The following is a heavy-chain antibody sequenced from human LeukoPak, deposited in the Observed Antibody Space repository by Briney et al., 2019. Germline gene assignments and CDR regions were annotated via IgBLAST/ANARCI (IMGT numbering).Heavy chain of an antibody. D-gene: IGHD3-10*01. Sequence: SQTLSLTCTVSGGSISSGGYYWSWIRQPPGKGLEWIGYIYHSGSTYYNPSLKSRVTISVDRSKNQFSLKLSSVTAADTAVYYCARDRGFGELFPYYFDYWGQGTLVTVSS. V-gene: IGHV4-30-2*01. CDR2: IYHSGST. CDR1: GGSISSGGYY. CDR3: ARDRGFGELFPYYFDY. J-gene: IGHJ4*02.